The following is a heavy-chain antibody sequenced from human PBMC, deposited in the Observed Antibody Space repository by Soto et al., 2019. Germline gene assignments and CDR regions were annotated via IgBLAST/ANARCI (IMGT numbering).Heavy chain of an antibody. CDR2: ISYDGSNK. Sequence: PVGSLRLSCTASGFTFSSYGMHWVRQAPGKGLEWVAVISYDGSNKYYADSVKGRFAISRDNSKNTLYLQMNSLRAEDTAVYYCANDDDYFEYWGQGTLVTVSS. J-gene: IGHJ4*02. V-gene: IGHV3-30*18. CDR3: ANDDDYFEY. CDR1: GFTFSSYG.